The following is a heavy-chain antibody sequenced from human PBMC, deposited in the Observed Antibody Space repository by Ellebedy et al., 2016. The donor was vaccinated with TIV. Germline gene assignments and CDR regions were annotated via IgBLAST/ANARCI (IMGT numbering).Heavy chain of an antibody. J-gene: IGHJ4*02. V-gene: IGHV4-34*01. CDR1: GASFGDYY. CDR2: FHQSRST. Sequence: MPSETLSLTCPVYGASFGDYYWSWIRHPPRNALVWSGEFHQSRSTNYNPPLKSRVTISMDKSKNQFTLMLISVTAADTAVYYCAGDFVRPPNYWGPGTLVTVSS. CDR3: AGDFVRPPNY.